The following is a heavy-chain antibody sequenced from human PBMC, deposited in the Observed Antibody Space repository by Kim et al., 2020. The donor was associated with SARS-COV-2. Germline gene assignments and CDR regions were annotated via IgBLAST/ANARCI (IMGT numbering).Heavy chain of an antibody. Sequence: SETLSLTCTVSGGSISSSSYYWGWIRQPPGKGLEWIGNIYYSGSTYYNPSLKSRVTISVDTSKNQFSLKLSSVTAADTAVYYCASPGGAWWWDEENYWGQ. D-gene: IGHD2-21*01. J-gene: IGHJ4*02. V-gene: IGHV4-39*01. CDR1: GGSISSSSYY. CDR3: ASPGGAWWWDEENY. CDR2: IYYSGST.